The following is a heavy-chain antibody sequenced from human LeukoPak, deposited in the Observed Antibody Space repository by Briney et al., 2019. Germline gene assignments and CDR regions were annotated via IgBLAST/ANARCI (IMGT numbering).Heavy chain of an antibody. D-gene: IGHD5-18*01. CDR1: GGFIHTYN. V-gene: IGHV4-4*07. Sequence: PSETLSLTCTVSGGFIHTYNWIWIRQPAGKGLEWVGRNNVAGDGYYNPSLKSRVSISVDRPNNRFSLELTSVTAADTAVYYCARDREHSYGSDLDHWGQGILVTVSS. J-gene: IGHJ4*02. CDR3: ARDREHSYGSDLDH. CDR2: NNVAGDG.